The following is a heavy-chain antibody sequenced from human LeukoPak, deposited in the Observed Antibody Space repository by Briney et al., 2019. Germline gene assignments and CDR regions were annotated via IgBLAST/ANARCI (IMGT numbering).Heavy chain of an antibody. D-gene: IGHD3-16*01. CDR2: IRGSGET. V-gene: IGHV3-23*01. CDR3: ARASWVSSTDAVR. Sequence: GGSLRLSCAASGLSFSSFAMSWVRQGPARGLEWVSSIRGSGETFYADSVRGRFTLSSDSSRNTVYFQLNNLRVEDTAIYYCARASWVSSTDAVRWGQGTLVTVSS. CDR1: GLSFSSFA. J-gene: IGHJ4*02.